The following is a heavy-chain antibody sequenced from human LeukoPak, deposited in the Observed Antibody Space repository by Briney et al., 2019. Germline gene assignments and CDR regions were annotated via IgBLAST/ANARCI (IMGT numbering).Heavy chain of an antibody. D-gene: IGHD5-12*01. CDR3: APEGGYSYDY. V-gene: IGHV3-74*01. J-gene: IGHJ4*02. CDR1: GFTFSTYW. CDR2: ISRDGNTT. Sequence: GGSLRLSCAASGFTFSTYWMHWVRQVPGMGLVWVSRISRDGNTTDYADAVKGRFTISRDNAKNMLYLEMSSLRAEDTAVYYCAPEGGYSYDYWGQGTLVTVSS.